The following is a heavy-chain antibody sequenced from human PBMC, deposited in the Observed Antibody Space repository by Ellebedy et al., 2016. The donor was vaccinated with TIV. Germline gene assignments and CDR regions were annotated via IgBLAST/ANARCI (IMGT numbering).Heavy chain of an antibody. CDR1: GFSLSTSGVG. J-gene: IGHJ3*02. CDR3: ANGAYGSGKVVAFDI. D-gene: IGHD3-10*01. Sequence: SGPTLVKPTQTLTLTCTFSGFSLSTSGVGVGWIRQPPGKALEWLALIYWNDDKRYSPSLKSRLTITKDTSKNQVVLTMTNMDLVDTATYYFANGAYGSGKVVAFDIWGKGTMVTVSS. V-gene: IGHV2-5*01. CDR2: IYWNDDK.